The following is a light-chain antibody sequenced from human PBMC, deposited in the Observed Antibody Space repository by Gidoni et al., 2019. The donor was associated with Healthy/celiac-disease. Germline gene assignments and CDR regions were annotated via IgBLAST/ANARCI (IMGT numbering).Light chain of an antibody. Sequence: QTVVTQEPSFSVSPGGTITLTFGLRSGSVSTSYYPSWYQQTPGQAPRTLIYSTNTRSSGGPDRFSGSIRGNKAALTITGAQADDESDYYCVLYMGSGNWVFGGGTKLTVL. CDR3: VLYMGSGNWV. V-gene: IGLV8-61*01. CDR1: SGSVSTSYY. J-gene: IGLJ3*02. CDR2: STN.